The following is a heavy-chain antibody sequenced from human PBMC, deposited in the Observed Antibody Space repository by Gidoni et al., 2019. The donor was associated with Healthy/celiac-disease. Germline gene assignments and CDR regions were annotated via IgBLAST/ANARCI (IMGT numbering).Heavy chain of an antibody. Sequence: QVQLVESGGGVVQPGRSLSLSCPPSGFHCRSLPMPWVRQAPGKGLEWVAVISYDGSKKYYADSVKGRFTISRDNSKNTLYLQMNSLRAEDTAVYYCARVARKDSSGYYYGISAFDIWGQGTMVTVSS. CDR2: ISYDGSKK. V-gene: IGHV3-30-3*01. J-gene: IGHJ3*02. D-gene: IGHD3-22*01. CDR1: GFHCRSLP. CDR3: ARVARKDSSGYYYGISAFDI.